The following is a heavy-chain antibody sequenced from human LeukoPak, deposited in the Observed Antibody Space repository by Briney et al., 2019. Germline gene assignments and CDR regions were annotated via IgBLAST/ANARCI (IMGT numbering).Heavy chain of an antibody. J-gene: IGHJ6*02. CDR3: ARDQFVLRFLEWHPEGRYYYYGMDV. CDR2: INPNSGAT. V-gene: IGHV1-2*02. CDR1: GYTFTGYY. D-gene: IGHD3-3*01. Sequence: ASVKVSCKASGYTFTGYYMHWVRQAPGQGLEWMGWINPNSGATNYAQKFQGRVTMTRDTSISTAYMELSRLRSDDTAVYYCARDQFVLRFLEWHPEGRYYYYGMDVWGQGTTVTVSS.